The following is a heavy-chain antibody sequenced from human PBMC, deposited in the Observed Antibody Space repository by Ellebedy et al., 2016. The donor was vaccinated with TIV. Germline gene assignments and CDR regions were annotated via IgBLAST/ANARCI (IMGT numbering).Heavy chain of an antibody. CDR3: ARGYTTNWYDWFDP. V-gene: IGHV4-59*01. CDR2: IYYSGST. D-gene: IGHD6-13*01. J-gene: IGHJ5*02. CDR1: GGSITNYY. Sequence: MPSETLSLTCTVSGGSITNYYWNWIRQPPGKGLEWIGYIYYSGSTNYNPSLKSRVTISVDTSKNQFSLKLTSVTAADTAVYYCARGYTTNWYDWFDPWGQGTLVTVSS.